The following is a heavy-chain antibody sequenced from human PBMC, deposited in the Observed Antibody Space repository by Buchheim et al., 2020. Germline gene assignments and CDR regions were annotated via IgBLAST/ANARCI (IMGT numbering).Heavy chain of an antibody. CDR2: IRSRPYGAAT. CDR3: SRRQGDSSGYSFDY. Sequence: EVQLVESGGGLVQPGRSLRLSCTTSGFTFRDYAMSWFRQAPGKGLEWVGFIRSRPYGAATEYAASVKGRFTISRDDSKRIAYLQMNSLKTEDTAVYYCSRRQGDSSGYSFDYWGQGTL. CDR1: GFTFRDYA. V-gene: IGHV3-49*03. D-gene: IGHD3-22*01. J-gene: IGHJ4*02.